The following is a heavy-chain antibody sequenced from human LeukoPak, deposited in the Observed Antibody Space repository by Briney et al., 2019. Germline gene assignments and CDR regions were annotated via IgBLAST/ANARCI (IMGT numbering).Heavy chain of an antibody. J-gene: IGHJ3*02. CDR3: ARVGGVDWDTKDAFDM. D-gene: IGHD3/OR15-3a*01. CDR1: GYTFTNYA. CDR2: INTNTGNP. V-gene: IGHV7-4-1*02. Sequence: ASVKVSCKASGYTFTNYAMTWVRQAPGQGLEWMGWINTNTGNPTYAQGFTGRFVFSLDTSVSTAYVQISSLKAEDTAVYYCARVGGVDWDTKDAFDMWGQGTMVTVSS.